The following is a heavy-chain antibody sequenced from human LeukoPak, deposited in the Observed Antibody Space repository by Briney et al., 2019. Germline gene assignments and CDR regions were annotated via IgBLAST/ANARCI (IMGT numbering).Heavy chain of an antibody. CDR2: XSSGGSYI. D-gene: IGHD6-6*01. Sequence: GGSLQLSCAASGFTFSSFNMIWVXQAPGKGLEWVXSXSSGGSYIYYADSVKGRFTISRDNAENSLYLQMNSPRAEDTAVYYCARDLGRYSNSPDAFDIWGQGTMVTVSS. J-gene: IGHJ3*02. CDR3: ARDLGRYSNSPDAFDI. V-gene: IGHV3-21*01. CDR1: GFTFSSFN.